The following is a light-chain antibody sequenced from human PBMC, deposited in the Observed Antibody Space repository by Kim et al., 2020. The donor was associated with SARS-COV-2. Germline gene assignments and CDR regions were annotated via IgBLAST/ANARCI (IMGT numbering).Light chain of an antibody. CDR2: KIN. J-gene: IGLJ3*02. Sequence: GQSVTTSCPGTSSDVSGFTSISWYQQPPWAAPKLVIYKINKRPSGPPDRFSGSTSGTPASLTVSGLQSEDEADYYCSSYAGDTHWVFGGGTKLTVL. V-gene: IGLV2-8*01. CDR1: SSDVSGFTS. CDR3: SSYAGDTHWV.